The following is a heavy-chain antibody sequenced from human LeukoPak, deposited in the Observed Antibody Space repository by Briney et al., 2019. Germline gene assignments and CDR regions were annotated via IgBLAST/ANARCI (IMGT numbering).Heavy chain of an antibody. CDR3: ARTTRITIFGVVKYYFDY. Sequence: ASVKVSCKASGGTFSSYAISWVRQAPGQGLEWMGGIIPIFGTANYAQKFQGRVTITADKSTSTAYMELSSLRSEDTAVYYCARTTRITIFGVVKYYFDYWGQGTLVTVSS. D-gene: IGHD3-3*01. CDR1: GGTFSSYA. CDR2: IIPIFGTA. V-gene: IGHV1-69*06. J-gene: IGHJ4*02.